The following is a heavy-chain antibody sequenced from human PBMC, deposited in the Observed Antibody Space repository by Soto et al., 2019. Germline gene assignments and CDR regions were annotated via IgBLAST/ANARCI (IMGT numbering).Heavy chain of an antibody. CDR1: GFTFSSYS. V-gene: IGHV3-48*01. CDR2: ISRSNSTI. CDR3: AKGSPSGGFDY. Sequence: PGGSLRLSCAASGFTFSSYSMNWVRQAPGKGLEWVSYISRSNSTIYYADSVKGRFTISRDNAKNSLYLQMNSLRAEDTAVYYCAKGSPSGGFDYWGQGTLVTVSS. J-gene: IGHJ4*02. D-gene: IGHD3-10*01.